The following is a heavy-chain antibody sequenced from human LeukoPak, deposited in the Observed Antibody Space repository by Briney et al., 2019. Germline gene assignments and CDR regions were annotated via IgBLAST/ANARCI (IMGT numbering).Heavy chain of an antibody. Sequence: SETLSLTCTVSGGSISSYYWSWVRQPPGKGLEWIGFIYHSGSTNYNPSLKSRVTISVDTSKNQFSLKVRSVTAADTAVHYCARDSGAAQLWGQGTLVTVSS. J-gene: IGHJ1*01. V-gene: IGHV4-59*01. D-gene: IGHD6-13*01. CDR1: GGSISSYY. CDR2: IYHSGST. CDR3: ARDSGAAQL.